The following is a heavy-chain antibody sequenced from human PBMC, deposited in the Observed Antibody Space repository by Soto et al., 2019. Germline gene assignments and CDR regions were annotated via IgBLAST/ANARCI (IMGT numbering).Heavy chain of an antibody. D-gene: IGHD6-19*01. Sequence: SETLSLTCAVYGGSFSGYYWTWIRQPPGTGLEWIGEINHSGSTNYNPSLKSRVTISVHTSKNQFSLKLSSVTAADTAVYSCAREYSSGWHTWFDPWGQGTLVTVSS. CDR3: AREYSSGWHTWFDP. CDR2: INHSGST. CDR1: GGSFSGYY. J-gene: IGHJ5*02. V-gene: IGHV4-34*01.